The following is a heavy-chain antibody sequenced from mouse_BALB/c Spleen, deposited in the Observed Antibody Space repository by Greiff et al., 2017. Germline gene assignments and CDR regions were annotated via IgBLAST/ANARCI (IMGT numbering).Heavy chain of an antibody. V-gene: IGHV5-6-5*01. CDR2: ISSGGST. J-gene: IGHJ4*01. CDR1: GFTFSSYA. Sequence: DVKLVESGGGLVKPGGSLKLSCAASGFTFSSYAMSWVRQTPEKRLEWVASISSGGSTYYPDSVKGRFTISRDNARNILYLQMSSLRSEDTAMYYCAREDMDYWGQGTSVTVSS. CDR3: AREDMDY.